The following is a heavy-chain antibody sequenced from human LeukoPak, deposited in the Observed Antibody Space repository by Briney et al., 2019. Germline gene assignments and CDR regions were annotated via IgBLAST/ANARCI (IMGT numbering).Heavy chain of an antibody. D-gene: IGHD6-19*01. CDR3: ARVPGYSSGWSRGPFDY. J-gene: IGHJ4*02. CDR1: GFTFSSYA. V-gene: IGHV3-30-3*01. CDR2: ISYDGSNK. Sequence: GGSLRLSCAASGFTFSSYAMHWVRQAPGKGLEWVAVISYDGSNKYYADSVKGRFTISRDNSKNTLYLQMNSLRAEDTAVYYCARVPGYSSGWSRGPFDYWGQGTLVTVSS.